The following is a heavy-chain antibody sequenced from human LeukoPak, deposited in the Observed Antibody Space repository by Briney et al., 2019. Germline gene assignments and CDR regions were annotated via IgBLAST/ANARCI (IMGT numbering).Heavy chain of an antibody. CDR1: GFSFSGHW. CDR3: ARRVRVGSSWYPGPYYFDY. V-gene: IGHV3-74*01. J-gene: IGHJ4*02. Sequence: GGSLRLSCAASGFSFSGHWMHWARQLPGKGLVWVSRISPTGSTTSYADSVKGRFTVSRDNAKNSLYLQMNSLRAEDTAVYYCARRVRVGSSWYPGPYYFDYWGQGTLVTVSS. CDR2: ISPTGSTT. D-gene: IGHD6-13*01.